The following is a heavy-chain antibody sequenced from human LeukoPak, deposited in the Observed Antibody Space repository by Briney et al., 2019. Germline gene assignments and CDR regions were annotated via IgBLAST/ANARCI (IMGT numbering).Heavy chain of an antibody. CDR1: GGSISSGDYY. CDR3: ARRTLGRVFDY. Sequence: SETLSLTCTVSGGSISSGDYYWSWVRQPPGKGLEWIGYIYYSGSTYYNPSLKSRVTISVDTSKNQFSLKLSSVTAADTAVYYCARRTLGRVFDYWGQGTLVTVSS. D-gene: IGHD7-27*01. CDR2: IYYSGST. J-gene: IGHJ4*02. V-gene: IGHV4-30-4*08.